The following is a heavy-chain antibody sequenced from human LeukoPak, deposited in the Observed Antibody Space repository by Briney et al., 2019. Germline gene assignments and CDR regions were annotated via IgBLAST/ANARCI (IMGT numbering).Heavy chain of an antibody. D-gene: IGHD2-21*01. V-gene: IGHV1-69*04. Sequence: GASVKVSCKASGGTFSSYAISWVRQAPGQGLEWMGRIIPILGIANYAQKLQGRVTMTTDTSTSTAYMELRSLRSDDTAVYYCARSVRRIAIDHFYFDYWGQGTLVTVSS. CDR2: IIPILGIA. CDR3: ARSVRRIAIDHFYFDY. J-gene: IGHJ4*02. CDR1: GGTFSSYA.